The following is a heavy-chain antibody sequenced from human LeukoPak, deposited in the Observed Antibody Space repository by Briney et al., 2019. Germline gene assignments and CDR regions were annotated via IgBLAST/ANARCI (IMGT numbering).Heavy chain of an antibody. V-gene: IGHV1-8*03. J-gene: IGHJ5*02. CDR3: ARGFPQRYYGSGANWFDP. CDR1: GYTITSYD. CDR2: MNPNSGNT. D-gene: IGHD3-10*01. Sequence: ASVKVSCKASGYTITSYDINWVRQATGQGLEWMGWMNPNSGNTGYAQKFQSRVTITRNTSISTAYMELSSLRSEDTAVYYCARGFPQRYYGSGANWFDPWGQGTLVTVSS.